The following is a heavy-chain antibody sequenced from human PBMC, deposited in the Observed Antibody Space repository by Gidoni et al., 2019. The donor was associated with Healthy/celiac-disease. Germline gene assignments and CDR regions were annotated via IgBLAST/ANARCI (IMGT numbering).Heavy chain of an antibody. D-gene: IGHD5-18*01. CDR2: IYYSGSN. CDR1: GGSISSYY. Sequence: QVQLQESGPGLVKPSETLSLTCTVSGGSISSYYWSWIRQPPGKGLEGIGYIYYSGSNNYNPSLKSRVTISVDTSKNQFSLKLSSVTAADTAVYYCASHRRYGPPWYGMDVWGQGTTVTVSS. J-gene: IGHJ6*02. V-gene: IGHV4-59*08. CDR3: ASHRRYGPPWYGMDV.